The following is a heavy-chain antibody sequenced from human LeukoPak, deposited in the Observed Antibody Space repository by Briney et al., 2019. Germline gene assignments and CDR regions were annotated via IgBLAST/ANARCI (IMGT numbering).Heavy chain of an antibody. CDR3: ARFGVDYDMDV. V-gene: IGHV4-59*11. CDR2: IHYTGKP. D-gene: IGHD3-16*01. CDR1: GGSISGHY. J-gene: IGHJ6*02. Sequence: SETLSLTCSVSGGSISGHYWTWIRQPPGKGLEWIGQIHYTGKPDYNPALKSRITISVDTSKNQVSLQVSSVTAADSAIYYCARFGVDYDMDVWGHGTTVTVFS.